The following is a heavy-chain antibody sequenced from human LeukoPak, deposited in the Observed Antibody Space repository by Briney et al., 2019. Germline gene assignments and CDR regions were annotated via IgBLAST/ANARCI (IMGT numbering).Heavy chain of an antibody. CDR3: ARQGTYSSAIGMGY. V-gene: IGHV1-46*02. Sequence: ASVTVSCTASGYTFNNHYMYWVRQAPGQGLEWMGVINPSGGSTSYAQKFQGRVTMTRDTSTRTVYMEVNSLRSEDTAVYYCARQGTYSSAIGMGYWGQGTLVTVSS. CDR2: INPSGGST. CDR1: GYTFNNHY. J-gene: IGHJ4*02. D-gene: IGHD6-19*01.